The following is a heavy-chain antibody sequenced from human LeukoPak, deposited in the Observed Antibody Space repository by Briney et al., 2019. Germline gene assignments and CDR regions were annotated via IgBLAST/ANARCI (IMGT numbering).Heavy chain of an antibody. CDR1: GFTFSSYE. J-gene: IGHJ4*02. CDR3: ARVHYYGSGSYPPSDY. V-gene: IGHV3-48*03. D-gene: IGHD3-10*01. CDR2: ISSSGNTI. Sequence: PGGSLRLSCAASGFTFSSYEMNWVRQAPGKGLEWVSYISSSGNTIYYADSVKGRFTISRDNAKNSLYLQMNSLRAEDTAVYYCARVHYYGSGSYPPSDYWGQGTLVTVSS.